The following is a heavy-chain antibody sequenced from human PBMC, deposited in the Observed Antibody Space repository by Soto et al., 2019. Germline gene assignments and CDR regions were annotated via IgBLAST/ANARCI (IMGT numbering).Heavy chain of an antibody. V-gene: IGHV1-18*01. Sequence: QVHLVQSGAEVKKPGASVKVSCKGSGYTFTSYGITWVRQAPGQGLEWMGWISAHNGNTDYAQKLQGRVTVTRDTTTSTVDMEWRSLRSDDAAVYYCARGRYGDYWGQGALVTVSS. J-gene: IGHJ4*02. CDR3: ARGRYGDY. D-gene: IGHD1-1*01. CDR2: ISAHNGNT. CDR1: GYTFTSYG.